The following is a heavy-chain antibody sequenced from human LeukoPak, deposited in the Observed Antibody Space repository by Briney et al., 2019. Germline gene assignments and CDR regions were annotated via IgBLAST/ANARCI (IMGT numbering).Heavy chain of an antibody. CDR1: GYTFTGYH. Sequence: ASVKVSCKASGYTFTGYHMHWVRQAPGQGLEWMGWINPNSGGTNYAQKFQGRVTMTRDTSISTAYMELSRLRSDDTAVYYCARREGIAARPSADYWGQGTLVTVSS. CDR2: INPNSGGT. V-gene: IGHV1-2*02. CDR3: ARREGIAARPSADY. J-gene: IGHJ4*02. D-gene: IGHD6-6*01.